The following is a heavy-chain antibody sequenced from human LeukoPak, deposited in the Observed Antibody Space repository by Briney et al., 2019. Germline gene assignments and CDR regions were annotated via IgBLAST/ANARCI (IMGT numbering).Heavy chain of an antibody. Sequence: SETLSLTCAVYGGSFSGYYWSWFRQPPGKGLEWIGEINHSGSTNYNPSLKSRVTISVDTSKNQFSLKLSSVTAADTAVYYCARGYSSSWLTFDYWGQGTLVTVSS. CDR1: GGSFSGYY. D-gene: IGHD6-13*01. V-gene: IGHV4-34*01. CDR2: INHSGST. CDR3: ARGYSSSWLTFDY. J-gene: IGHJ4*02.